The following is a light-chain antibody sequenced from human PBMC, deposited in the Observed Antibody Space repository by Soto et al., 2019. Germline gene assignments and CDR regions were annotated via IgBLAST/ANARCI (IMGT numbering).Light chain of an antibody. J-gene: IGLJ3*02. V-gene: IGLV2-14*01. CDR1: SSDVGDYNY. CDR2: EVS. Sequence: QSALTQPASVSGSPGQSITISCTGTSSDVGDYNYVSWYQQHPGKAPKLMIYEVSNRPSGVSNRFSGSKSGNTASLTISGXXXXXXXXXXCSSYTSSNTWVFGGGTKLTVL. CDR3: SSYTSSNTWV.